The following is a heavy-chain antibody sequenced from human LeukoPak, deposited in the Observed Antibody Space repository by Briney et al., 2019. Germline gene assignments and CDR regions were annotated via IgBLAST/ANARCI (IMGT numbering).Heavy chain of an antibody. CDR1: GGSMSSSSYY. D-gene: IGHD3-10*01. CDR2: IYYSGST. Sequence: SETLSLTCTVSGGSMSSSSYYWGWIRQPPGKGLEWIGSIYYSGSTYYNPSLKSRVTISVDTSKNQFSLKLSSVTAVDTAVYYCARDYYGSGSSFDYRGQGTLVTVSS. CDR3: ARDYYGSGSSFDY. V-gene: IGHV4-39*07. J-gene: IGHJ4*02.